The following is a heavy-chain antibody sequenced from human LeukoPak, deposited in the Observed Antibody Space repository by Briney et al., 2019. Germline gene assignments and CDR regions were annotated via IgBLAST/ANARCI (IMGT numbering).Heavy chain of an antibody. CDR1: GGSFSGYY. CDR2: INHSGST. Sequence: PSETLSLTCEVYGGSFSGYYWNWIRQPPAKGLEWIGEINHSGSTNYNLSLKSRVSISVDTSKNHFSLKLSSLTAADTAVYYCARIMEYRSYGDYYYGMDVWGQGTTVTVSS. CDR3: ARIMEYRSYGDYYYGMDV. V-gene: IGHV4-34*01. D-gene: IGHD5-18*01. J-gene: IGHJ6*02.